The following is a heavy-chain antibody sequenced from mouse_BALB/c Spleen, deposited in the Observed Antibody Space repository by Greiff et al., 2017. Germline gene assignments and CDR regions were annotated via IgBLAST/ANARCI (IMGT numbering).Heavy chain of an antibody. Sequence: EVQLVESGGGLVKPGGSLKLSCAASGFTFSSYAMSWVRQTPEKRLEWVASISSGGSTYYPDSVKGRFTISRDNARNILYLQMSSLRSEDTAMYYCARGAVYYYGSSYVAMDYWGQGTSVTVSS. J-gene: IGHJ4*01. V-gene: IGHV5-6-5*01. CDR3: ARGAVYYYGSSYVAMDY. CDR1: GFTFSSYA. D-gene: IGHD1-1*01. CDR2: ISSGGST.